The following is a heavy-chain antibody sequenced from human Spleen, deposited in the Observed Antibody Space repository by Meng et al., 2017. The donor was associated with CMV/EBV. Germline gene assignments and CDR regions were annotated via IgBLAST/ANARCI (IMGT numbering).Heavy chain of an antibody. CDR3: AKEGVAGFDF. Sequence: SLKISCAASGFNFEDKAMHWVRQAPGKGLEWVSGISWNSGGLGYGGSVKGRFTISRDNAKNLVYLQMNSLRPDDTALYYCAKEGVAGFDFWGQGTLVTVSS. J-gene: IGHJ4*02. CDR2: ISWNSGGL. CDR1: GFNFEDKA. D-gene: IGHD6-19*01. V-gene: IGHV3-9*01.